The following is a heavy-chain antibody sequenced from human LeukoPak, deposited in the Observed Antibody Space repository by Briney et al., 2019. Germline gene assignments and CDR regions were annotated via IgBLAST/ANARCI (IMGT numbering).Heavy chain of an antibody. Sequence: SETLSLTCAVYGGSFSGYYWSWIRQPPGKGLEWIGEINHSGSTNYNPSLKSRVTISVDRSKNQFSLKLSSVAAADTAVYYCARGFSGSGNKSYYYGMDVWGQGTTVTVSS. D-gene: IGHD3-3*01. V-gene: IGHV4-34*01. CDR1: GGSFSGYY. J-gene: IGHJ6*02. CDR3: ARGFSGSGNKSYYYGMDV. CDR2: INHSGST.